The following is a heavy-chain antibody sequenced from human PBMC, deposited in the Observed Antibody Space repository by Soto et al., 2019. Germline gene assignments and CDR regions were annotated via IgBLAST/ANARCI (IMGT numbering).Heavy chain of an antibody. Sequence: GASVKVSCKASGYTFTSYAISWVRQAPGQGLEWMGWISAYNGNKKYAQKLQGRVSMTTDTSTSTAYMELRSLRSDDTAVYYCARDLGQQLFDYWGQGTLVTVSS. CDR3: ARDLGQQLFDY. CDR1: GYTFTSYA. CDR2: ISAYNGNK. V-gene: IGHV1-18*01. J-gene: IGHJ4*02. D-gene: IGHD6-13*01.